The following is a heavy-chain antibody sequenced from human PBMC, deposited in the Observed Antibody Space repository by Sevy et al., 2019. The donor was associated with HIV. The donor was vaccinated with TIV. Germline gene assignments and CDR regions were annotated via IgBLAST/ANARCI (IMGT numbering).Heavy chain of an antibody. V-gene: IGHV3-7*03. CDR3: ARPRIYDFWSAYGMDV. D-gene: IGHD3-3*01. CDR2: IKQDGSEK. CDR1: GFTFSSYW. J-gene: IGHJ6*02. Sequence: GGSLRLSCAASGFTFSSYWMSWVRQAPGKGLEWVANIKQDGSEKYYVDSVKGRFTISRDNAKNSRYLQMNSLRAEDTVVYYCARPRIYDFWSAYGMDVWGQGTTVTVSS.